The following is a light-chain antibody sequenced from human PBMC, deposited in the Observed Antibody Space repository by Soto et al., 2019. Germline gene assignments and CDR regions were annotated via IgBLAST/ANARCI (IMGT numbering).Light chain of an antibody. V-gene: IGKV3-11*01. J-gene: IGKJ1*01. CDR3: QQRGNRPPWT. CDR1: QSVGKY. CDR2: DAS. Sequence: IVMTQSPATLSLSPGERATLSCRASQSVGKYLVWYQQKPGQAPRLLIYDASNRATGIPARFSGSGSGTVFTLTISSLEPEDVAVYYCQQRGNRPPWTFGQGTKVDIK.